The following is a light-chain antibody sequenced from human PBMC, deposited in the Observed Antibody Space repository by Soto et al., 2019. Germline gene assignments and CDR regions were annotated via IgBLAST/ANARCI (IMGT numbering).Light chain of an antibody. J-gene: IGKJ5*01. V-gene: IGKV1-9*01. CDR3: QQVSTYPIT. Sequence: DIQLTQSPSFLSASIGDRVTITCRASQGISSYLAWYQQKPGKAPNLLIYAVFTLQSGVPSRFSGSGSGTEFTLTISSLQPEDFATYYCQQVSTYPITFGQGTRLEIK. CDR2: AVF. CDR1: QGISSY.